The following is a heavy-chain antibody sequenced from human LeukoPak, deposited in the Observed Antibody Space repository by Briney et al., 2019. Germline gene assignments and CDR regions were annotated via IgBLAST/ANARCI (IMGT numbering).Heavy chain of an antibody. V-gene: IGHV3-53*01. CDR3: ARTRVATTTFAYFDY. CDR2: IYSGGST. D-gene: IGHD4-11*01. CDR1: GFTVSTNF. Sequence: PGGSLRLSCVVSGFTVSTNFMSWVRQAPGERLEWVSVIYSGGSTYYADSVKGRFTISRDNSKNTLYLQMNSLRAEDTAVYYCARTRVATTTFAYFDYWGQGTLVTASS. J-gene: IGHJ4*02.